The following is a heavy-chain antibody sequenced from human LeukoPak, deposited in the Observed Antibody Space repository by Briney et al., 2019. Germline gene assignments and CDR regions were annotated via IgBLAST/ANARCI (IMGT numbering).Heavy chain of an antibody. Sequence: GGSLRLSCVASGFTFTSYAMSWVRQAPGKGLESLSTARASGGITYYADSVKGRFTISRDSSKNTLHLQMNSLRAEDTAVYYCAKVMVAAGTWFFDYWSQGTLVTVSS. V-gene: IGHV3-23*01. J-gene: IGHJ4*02. CDR1: GFTFTSYA. D-gene: IGHD6-13*01. CDR2: ARASGGIT. CDR3: AKVMVAAGTWFFDY.